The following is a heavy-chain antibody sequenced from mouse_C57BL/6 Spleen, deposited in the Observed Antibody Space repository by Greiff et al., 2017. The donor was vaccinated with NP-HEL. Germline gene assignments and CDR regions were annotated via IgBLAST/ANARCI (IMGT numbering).Heavy chain of an antibody. V-gene: IGHV1-42*01. CDR2: INPSTGGT. D-gene: IGHD4-1*01. J-gene: IGHJ2*01. CDR1: GYSFTGYY. Sequence: VQLQQSGPELVKPGASVKISCKASGYSFTGYYMNWVKQSPEKSLEWIGEINPSTGGTTYNQKFKAKATLTVDKSSSTAYMQLKSLTSEDSAVYYCARKLDFDYWGQGTTLTVSS. CDR3: ARKLDFDY.